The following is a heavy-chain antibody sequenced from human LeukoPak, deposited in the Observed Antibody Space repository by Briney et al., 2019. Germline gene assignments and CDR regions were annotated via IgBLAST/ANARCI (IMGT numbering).Heavy chain of an antibody. V-gene: IGHV3-23*01. Sequence: GGSLRLSCAASGFTFSSYAMSWVRQAPGKGLEWVSAISDSGGSTYYADSVKGRFTISRDNSKNTAYLQMNSLKTEDTAVYYCTRSGSGSGYVWGKGTTVTVSS. CDR3: TRSGSGSGYV. CDR2: ISDSGGST. D-gene: IGHD6-19*01. J-gene: IGHJ6*04. CDR1: GFTFSSYA.